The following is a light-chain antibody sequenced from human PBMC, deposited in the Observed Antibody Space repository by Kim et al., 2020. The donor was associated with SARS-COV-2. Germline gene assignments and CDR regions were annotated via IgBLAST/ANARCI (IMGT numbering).Light chain of an antibody. Sequence: RLPVSCKSSQSVFFSSNNKDYLAWYQQKPGQPPKLLIYWASTRESGVPDRFSGSGSGTDFTLTISSLQAEDVAVYYCQQYYTTPRTFGQGTKLEI. CDR1: QSVFFSSNNKDY. CDR2: WAS. V-gene: IGKV4-1*01. J-gene: IGKJ2*01. CDR3: QQYYTTPRT.